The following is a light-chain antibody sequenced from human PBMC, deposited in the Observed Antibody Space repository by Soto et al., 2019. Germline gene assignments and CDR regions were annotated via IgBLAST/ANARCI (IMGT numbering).Light chain of an antibody. V-gene: IGKV1-33*01. CDR2: DAS. J-gene: IGKJ4*01. Sequence: DIQMTQSPSSLSASVGHRVTITCQASRDIKNYLNWYQQKPGKAPDLLIYDASNLKIGVPSRFSGSGSGTHFTFTISNLQPEDIVTYYCQQYDVLPPLTFGGGTKVEIK. CDR3: QQYDVLPPLT. CDR1: RDIKNY.